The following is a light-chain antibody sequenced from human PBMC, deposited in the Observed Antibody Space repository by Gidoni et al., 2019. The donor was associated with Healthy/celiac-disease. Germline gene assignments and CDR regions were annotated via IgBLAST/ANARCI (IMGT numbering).Light chain of an antibody. CDR3: QQRSNWPMYT. J-gene: IGKJ2*01. CDR2: AAS. V-gene: IGKV3-11*01. Sequence: EIVLTQSPATLSLSPGERATLSCRASQSVSSYLAWYQQKPGQAPRLLIYAASNRATGIPARFSGSGSGTDFTLTISSLEPEDFAVYYCQQRSNWPMYTFGQXTKLEIK. CDR1: QSVSSY.